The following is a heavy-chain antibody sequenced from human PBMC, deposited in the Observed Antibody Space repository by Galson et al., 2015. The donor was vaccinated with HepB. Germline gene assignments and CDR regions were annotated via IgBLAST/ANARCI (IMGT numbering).Heavy chain of an antibody. J-gene: IGHJ2*01. CDR3: AKEEYYYDSTGRPNWFFDL. CDR2: IYYSGST. Sequence: LSLTCTVSGASINSGDSFWSWIRQPPEKGLEWIGYIYYSGSTSYNPSLKSRISISEDTSNNKFSLKLNSVTAADTAVYFCAKEEYYYDSTGRPNWFFDLWGRGSLVTVSS. CDR1: GASINSGDSF. V-gene: IGHV4-30-4*01. D-gene: IGHD3-22*01.